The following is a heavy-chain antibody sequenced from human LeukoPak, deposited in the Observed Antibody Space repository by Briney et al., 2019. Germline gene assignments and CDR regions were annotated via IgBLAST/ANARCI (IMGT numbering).Heavy chain of an antibody. Sequence: GGSLRLSCAASGFTFSSYAMSWVRQAPGKGLEWVSAISGSGGSTYYADSVKGRFTISRDNSKNTLYLQMNSLRAEGTAVYYCAKRNYGDYVLGAFDIWGQGTMVTVSS. CDR1: GFTFSSYA. J-gene: IGHJ3*02. V-gene: IGHV3-23*01. CDR2: ISGSGGST. CDR3: AKRNYGDYVLGAFDI. D-gene: IGHD4-17*01.